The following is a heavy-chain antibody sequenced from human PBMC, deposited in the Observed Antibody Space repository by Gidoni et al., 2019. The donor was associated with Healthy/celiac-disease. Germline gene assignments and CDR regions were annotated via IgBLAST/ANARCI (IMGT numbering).Heavy chain of an antibody. V-gene: IGHV3-23*01. Sequence: EVQLLESGGGLVQPGGSLRLSCAASVFTFSSYAMSWVRQAPGKGLEWVSAISGSGGSTYYADSVKGRFTISRDNSKNTLYLQMNSLRAEDTAVYYCAKGTGVNGFPINYWGQGTLVTVSS. CDR1: VFTFSSYA. CDR2: ISGSGGST. D-gene: IGHD2-8*01. J-gene: IGHJ4*02. CDR3: AKGTGVNGFPINY.